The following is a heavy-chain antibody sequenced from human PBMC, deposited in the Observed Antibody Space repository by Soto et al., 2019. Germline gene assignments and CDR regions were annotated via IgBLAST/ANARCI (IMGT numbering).Heavy chain of an antibody. D-gene: IGHD2-15*01. CDR3: AKEACCRAGSCLDDAFDI. V-gene: IGHV1-69*02. Sequence: QVQLVQSGAEVKKPGSSVKVSCKASGGTFSTYSITWVRQAPGQGPEWMGRIIPVLGLANYAQKFHGRVTITADKSTITAYMELSSLRSEDTAAYYCAKEACCRAGSCLDDAFDIWGQGTMVTVSS. J-gene: IGHJ3*02. CDR1: GGTFSTYS. CDR2: IIPVLGLA.